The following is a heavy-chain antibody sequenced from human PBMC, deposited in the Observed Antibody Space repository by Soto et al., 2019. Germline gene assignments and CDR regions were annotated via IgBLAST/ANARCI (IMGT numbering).Heavy chain of an antibody. V-gene: IGHV1-18*04. CDR1: GYIFTSYV. CDR2: ISTYNDDT. CDR3: VRGYSGSYNFDY. J-gene: IGHJ4*02. Sequence: VSCKAFGYIFTSYVIAWVRQAPGQGLEWMGWISTYNDDTNYAQTLQGRVTMTTDTSTSTASMELRSLTSDDTAVYYCVRGYSGSYNFDYWGQGTLVTVSS. D-gene: IGHD1-26*01.